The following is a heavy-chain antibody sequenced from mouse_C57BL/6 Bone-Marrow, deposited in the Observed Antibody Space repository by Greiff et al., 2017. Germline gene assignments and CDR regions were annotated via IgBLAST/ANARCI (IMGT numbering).Heavy chain of an antibody. Sequence: QVQLQQPGAELVKPGASVKMSCKASGYTFTSYWITWVKQRPGQGLEWIGDLYPGSGSTNYNEKFKSKATLTVDTSSSTAYMQLSSLTSEDSAVYYCARRGYDYDPYFDVWDTGTTVTVSS. CDR1: GYTFTSYW. V-gene: IGHV1-55*01. D-gene: IGHD2-4*01. CDR2: LYPGSGST. J-gene: IGHJ1*03. CDR3: ARRGYDYDPYFDV.